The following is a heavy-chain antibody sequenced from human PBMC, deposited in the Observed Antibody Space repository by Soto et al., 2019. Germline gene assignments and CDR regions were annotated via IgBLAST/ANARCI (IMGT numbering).Heavy chain of an antibody. Sequence: QVQLVQSGAEVKKPGASVKVSCKASGYTFTSYGISWVRQAPGQGLEWMGWISTYNGNTNYAQKLQGRVTMTTDTSTSTAYRGLRSLRSDDTAVYYCARVPATGYYYDGSGYYYFDYWGQGTRVTGSS. J-gene: IGHJ4*02. V-gene: IGHV1-18*01. CDR2: ISTYNGNT. CDR1: GYTFTSYG. CDR3: ARVPATGYYYDGSGYYYFDY. D-gene: IGHD3-22*01.